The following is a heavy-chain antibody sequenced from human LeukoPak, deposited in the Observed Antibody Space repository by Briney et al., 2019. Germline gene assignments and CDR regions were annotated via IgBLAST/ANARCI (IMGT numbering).Heavy chain of an antibody. CDR1: GGSISSGGSY. D-gene: IGHD5-12*01. V-gene: IGHV4-31*03. J-gene: IGHJ5*02. Sequence: SETLSLTCTVSGGSISSGGSYWSWIRQHPGKGLEWIGYIYYSGSTYYNPSLKSRVTISVDTSKNQFSLKLSSVTAADTAVYYCARDSGSGNNWFDPWGQGTLVTVSS. CDR3: ARDSGSGNNWFDP. CDR2: IYYSGST.